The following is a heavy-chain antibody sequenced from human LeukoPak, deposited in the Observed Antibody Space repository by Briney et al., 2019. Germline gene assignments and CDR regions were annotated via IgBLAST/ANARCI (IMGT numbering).Heavy chain of an antibody. CDR3: ALGYCSSTSCSDFDY. V-gene: IGHV1-69*13. D-gene: IGHD2-2*01. CDR2: IIPIFGTA. J-gene: IGHJ4*02. CDR1: GGTFSSYA. Sequence: SVKVSCKASGGTFSSYAISWVRQAPGQGLEWMGGIIPIFGTANYAQKFQGRVTITADESTSTAYMELSSLRSEDTAVYYCALGYCSSTSCSDFDYWGQGTLVTVSS.